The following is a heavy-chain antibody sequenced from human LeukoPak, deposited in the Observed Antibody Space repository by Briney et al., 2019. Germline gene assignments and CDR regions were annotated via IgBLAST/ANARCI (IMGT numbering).Heavy chain of an antibody. D-gene: IGHD3-10*01. CDR3: ARDGSGSFGFWWFDP. J-gene: IGHJ5*02. Sequence: PSETLSLTSTVPGGSISSYYWSWIRKPPGKGLEWIGRIYTSGSTNYNPSLKSRVTISVDTSKNQFSLKLTSVTAADTAVYYCARDGSGSFGFWWFDPWGQGTLVTVSS. CDR1: GGSISSYY. V-gene: IGHV4-4*07. CDR2: IYTSGST.